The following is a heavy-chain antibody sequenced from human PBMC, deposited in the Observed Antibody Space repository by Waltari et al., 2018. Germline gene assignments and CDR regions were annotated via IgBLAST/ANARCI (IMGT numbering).Heavy chain of an antibody. Sequence: QVQLQQWGAGLLKPSETLSLTCAVYGGSFSGYYWSGIRQPPGKGREWIGEINHSGSTNYNPSLKSRVTISADTSKNQCSLKLSSVTAADTAVYYFARAAIAAAGTNYYYYYGMDVWGQGTTVTVSS. D-gene: IGHD6-13*01. V-gene: IGHV4-34*01. J-gene: IGHJ6*02. CDR2: INHSGST. CDR1: GGSFSGYY. CDR3: ARAAIAAAGTNYYYYYGMDV.